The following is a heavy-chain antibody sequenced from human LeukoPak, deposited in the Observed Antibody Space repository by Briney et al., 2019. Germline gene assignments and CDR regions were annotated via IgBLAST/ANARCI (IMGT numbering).Heavy chain of an antibody. Sequence: GGSLRLSCAASGFTFSSYWMSWVRQAPGKGLEWVANIKQDGSEKYYVDSVKGRFTISRDNAKNSLYLQMNSLRAEDTAVYYCARDSGGFGEYYYYYYMDVWGKGTTVTISS. D-gene: IGHD3-10*01. CDR1: GFTFSSYW. J-gene: IGHJ6*03. V-gene: IGHV3-7*01. CDR3: ARDSGGFGEYYYYYYMDV. CDR2: IKQDGSEK.